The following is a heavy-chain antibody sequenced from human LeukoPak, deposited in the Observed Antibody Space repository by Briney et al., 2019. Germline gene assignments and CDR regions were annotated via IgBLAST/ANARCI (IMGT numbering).Heavy chain of an antibody. CDR2: IYYSGST. Sequence: PSETLSLTCTVSGGSISSYYWSWIRQPPGKGLEWIGYIYYSGSTNYNPSLKSRVTISVDTSKNQFSLKLSSVTAADTAVYYCARYRIAAAGSSAYWYFDLWGRGTLVTVSS. J-gene: IGHJ2*01. D-gene: IGHD6-13*01. CDR1: GGSISSYY. CDR3: ARYRIAAAGSSAYWYFDL. V-gene: IGHV4-59*08.